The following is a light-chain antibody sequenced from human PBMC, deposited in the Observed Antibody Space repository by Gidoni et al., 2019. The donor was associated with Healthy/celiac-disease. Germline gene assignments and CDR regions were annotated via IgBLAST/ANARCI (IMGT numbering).Light chain of an antibody. CDR2: DAS. Sequence: EIVLTQSPATLSLSPGERATLSCRARQSVSSYLAWYQQKPGQAPRLLIYDASNRATGIPARFSGSGSGTDFTLTISSLEPEDFAVYYCQQPWTFGQGTKVEIK. J-gene: IGKJ1*01. CDR3: QQPWT. CDR1: QSVSSY. V-gene: IGKV3-11*01.